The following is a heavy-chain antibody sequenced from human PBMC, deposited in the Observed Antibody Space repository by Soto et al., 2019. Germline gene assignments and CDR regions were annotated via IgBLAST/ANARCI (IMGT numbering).Heavy chain of an antibody. CDR2: AKSEINGGAI. Sequence: EVQLVESGGDSVQPGGSLRLTCAASGFTFTRAWLNWVRQAPGKGLEWVGRAKSEINGGAIDYAEPVKGRFPISRDASKTTFYLQLMSMRAADADVYDCAAHLPAWGASAFDYWGHGTQVTVSS. V-gene: IGHV3-15*07. CDR3: AAHLPAWGASAFDY. CDR1: GFTFTRAW. D-gene: IGHD3-16*01. J-gene: IGHJ4*01.